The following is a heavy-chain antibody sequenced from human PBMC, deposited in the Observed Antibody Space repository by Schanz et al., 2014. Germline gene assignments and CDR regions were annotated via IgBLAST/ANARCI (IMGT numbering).Heavy chain of an antibody. J-gene: IGHJ4*02. V-gene: IGHV1-3*04. CDR2: INTGSGDT. Sequence: QVQLVQSGAEVKKPGASVRVSCKASGYTFTTYAMSWVRQAPGQRLEWMGWINTGSGDTKYSQNFQGRVTITRDTSASTAYMELSSLRSEDTAVYSCARGIGGYGANNYFDYWGQGTLVTVSP. D-gene: IGHD5-12*01. CDR1: GYTFTTYA. CDR3: ARGIGGYGANNYFDY.